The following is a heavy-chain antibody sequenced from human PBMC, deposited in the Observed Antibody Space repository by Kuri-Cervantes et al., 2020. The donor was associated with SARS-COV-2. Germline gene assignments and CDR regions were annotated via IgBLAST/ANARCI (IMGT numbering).Heavy chain of an antibody. D-gene: IGHD3-10*02. CDR2: ISSNGGST. Sequence: GGSLRLSCAASGFTFDDYAMHWVRQAPGKGLEYVSAISSNGGSTYYADSVKGGFTISRDNSKNTLYLQMGSLRAEDMAVYYCARVLSIHVRGVMGYWGQGTLVTVSS. CDR3: ARVLSIHVRGVMGY. J-gene: IGHJ4*02. CDR1: GFTFDDYA. V-gene: IGHV3-64*02.